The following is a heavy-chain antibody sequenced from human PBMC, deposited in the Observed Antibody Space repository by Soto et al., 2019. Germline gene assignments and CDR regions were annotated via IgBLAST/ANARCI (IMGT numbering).Heavy chain of an antibody. CDR3: ARGRYCLTGRCFPNWFDS. CDR2: IYKSTTT. D-gene: IGHD2-15*01. Sequence: LSLTCSVPGDSISTVDYFWAWIRQPPGQALEYIGYIYKSTTTYYNPSFESRVAISLDTSKSQFSLTVTSVTAADTAVYFCARGRYCLTGRCFPNWFDSWGQGTLVNVSS. V-gene: IGHV4-30-4*01. J-gene: IGHJ5*01. CDR1: GDSISTVDYF.